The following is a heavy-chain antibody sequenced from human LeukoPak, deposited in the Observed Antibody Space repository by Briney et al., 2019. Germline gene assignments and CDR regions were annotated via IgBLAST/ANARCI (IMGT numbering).Heavy chain of an antibody. D-gene: IGHD3-10*01. CDR2: IYSGGST. J-gene: IGHJ4*02. CDR3: ARDQLPGTGDY. Sequence: PGGSLRLSCAASGFTVSSNYMSWVRQAPGKGLEWVSVIYSGGSTYYADSVKGRFTISRDNSKNTLYLQMNSLRAEDTAVYYCARDQLPGTGDYWGQGTLVTVPS. V-gene: IGHV3-66*02. CDR1: GFTVSSNY.